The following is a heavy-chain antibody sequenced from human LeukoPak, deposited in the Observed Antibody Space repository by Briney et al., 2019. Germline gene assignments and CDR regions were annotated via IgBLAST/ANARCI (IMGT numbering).Heavy chain of an antibody. V-gene: IGHV3-33*01. CDR1: GFTFSSYG. Sequence: GKSLRLSCAASGFTFSSYGIHWVRQAPDKGLEWVAVIWYDGSNKYYADSVKGRFTISRDNSKNTLDLQMNSLRVEDTAVYYCARDRYYFGSGPFDSWGHGTLVTGSS. CDR2: IWYDGSNK. D-gene: IGHD3-10*01. CDR3: ARDRYYFGSGPFDS. J-gene: IGHJ4*01.